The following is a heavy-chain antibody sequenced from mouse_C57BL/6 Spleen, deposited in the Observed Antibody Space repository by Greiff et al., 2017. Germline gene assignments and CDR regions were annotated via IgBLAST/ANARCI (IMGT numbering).Heavy chain of an antibody. CDR2: ISYDGSN. CDR1: GYSITSGYY. J-gene: IGHJ3*01. Sequence: EVKVEESGPGLVKPSQSLSLTCSVTGYSITSGYYWNWIRQFPGNKLEWMGYISYDGSNNYNPSLKNRISITRDTSKNQFFLKLNSVTTEDTATYYCASGTTDTGYWGQGTLVTVSA. CDR3: ASGTTDTGY. V-gene: IGHV3-6*01. D-gene: IGHD1-2*01.